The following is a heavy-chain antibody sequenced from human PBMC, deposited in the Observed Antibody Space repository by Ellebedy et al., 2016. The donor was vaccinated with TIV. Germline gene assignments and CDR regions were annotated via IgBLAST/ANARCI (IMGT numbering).Heavy chain of an antibody. CDR1: GFTFYSYW. Sequence: GESLKISCAASGFTFYSYWMSWVRQAPGEGLEWVANIKEDGSEQSYVDSVKGRFTISRDYAKNSLFLQMNSLRTEDTAVYYCARDTIYYYDSSGFQQGAFDIWGQGTMVTVSP. D-gene: IGHD3-22*01. J-gene: IGHJ3*02. CDR2: IKEDGSEQ. V-gene: IGHV3-7*01. CDR3: ARDTIYYYDSSGFQQGAFDI.